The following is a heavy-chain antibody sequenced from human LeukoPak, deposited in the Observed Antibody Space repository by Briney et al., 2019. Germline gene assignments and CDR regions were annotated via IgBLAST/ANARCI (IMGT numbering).Heavy chain of an antibody. V-gene: IGHV3-21*01. D-gene: IGHD6-19*01. J-gene: IGHJ4*02. CDR2: ISSSSSYI. CDR3: ATLAAVAGTVEVDF. Sequence: NPGGSLRLSCAASGFTFSTYSMNWVRQAPGRGLEWVSSISSSSSYIYYADSVKGRFTISRDTAKNSLYLQMNSLGAEDTAVYYCATLAAVAGTVEVDFWGQGTLVTVSS. CDR1: GFTFSTYS.